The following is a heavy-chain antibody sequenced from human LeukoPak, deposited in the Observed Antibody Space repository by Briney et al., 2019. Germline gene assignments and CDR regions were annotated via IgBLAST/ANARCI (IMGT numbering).Heavy chain of an antibody. V-gene: IGHV4-59*01. CDR3: ARVTGYMIEDYFDY. CDR1: GGSISNLY. CDR2: IYYSGST. J-gene: IGHJ4*02. D-gene: IGHD3-22*01. Sequence: SETLSLTCSVSGGSISNLYLSWIRQPPGKGLEWIGYIYYSGSTNYNPSLKSRVTISVKTSKNQFSLKLSSVTAADTAVHYCARVTGYMIEDYFDYWGQGTLVTVSS.